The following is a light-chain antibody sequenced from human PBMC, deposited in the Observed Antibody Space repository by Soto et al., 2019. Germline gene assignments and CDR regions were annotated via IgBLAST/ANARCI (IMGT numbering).Light chain of an antibody. V-gene: IGKV3-15*01. CDR2: AAS. J-gene: IGKJ2*01. Sequence: EIVMTQSPATLSVSPGERATLSCRASQSVSSNLAWYQQKPGQGPRLLIYAASTRATGIPARFSGSGSGTEFTLTISSLKSEDFAVYQCQQYNNWPYTFGQGTKLEMK. CDR3: QQYNNWPYT. CDR1: QSVSSN.